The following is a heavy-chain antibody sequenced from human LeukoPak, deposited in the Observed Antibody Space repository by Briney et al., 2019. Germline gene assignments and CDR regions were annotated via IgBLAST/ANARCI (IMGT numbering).Heavy chain of an antibody. J-gene: IGHJ4*02. CDR3: ARGRNIEMTTMSGGSDY. V-gene: IGHV1-2*02. CDR2: LNPNSGDT. D-gene: IGHD5-24*01. CDR1: GYTFTDYY. Sequence: ASVKVSCKASGYTFTDYYMHWVRQAPGQGLEWMGWLNPNSGDTNYAQKFQGRVSMTRDTSISTAYMDLSDLRSLDTAVYYCARGRNIEMTTMSGGSDYWGQGTLVTVSS.